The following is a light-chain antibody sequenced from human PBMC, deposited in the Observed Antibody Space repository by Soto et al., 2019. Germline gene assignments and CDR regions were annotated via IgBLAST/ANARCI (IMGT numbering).Light chain of an antibody. Sequence: EVVLTQTPATLSLSPGERATLSCRASQSVSSYLAWYQQKPGQAPRLLIYDASKRATGIPARFSGSGSGTDFTLTISSLETEDVAVYYCQQRANWPPRLTFGGGTKVEIK. CDR2: DAS. J-gene: IGKJ4*01. CDR3: QQRANWPPRLT. CDR1: QSVSSY. V-gene: IGKV3-11*01.